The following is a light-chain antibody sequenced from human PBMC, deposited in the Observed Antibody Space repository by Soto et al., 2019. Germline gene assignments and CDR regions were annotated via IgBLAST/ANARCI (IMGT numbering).Light chain of an antibody. V-gene: IGKV1-5*03. CDR1: QTISSW. Sequence: DIQRTQSPSTLSGSVGDRVTITCRASQTISSWLAWYQQKPGKAPKLLIYKASTLKSGVPSRFSGSGSGTEFTLTISSLQTDDFATYYCQHYNSYSEAFGQGTKVDIK. J-gene: IGKJ1*01. CDR3: QHYNSYSEA. CDR2: KAS.